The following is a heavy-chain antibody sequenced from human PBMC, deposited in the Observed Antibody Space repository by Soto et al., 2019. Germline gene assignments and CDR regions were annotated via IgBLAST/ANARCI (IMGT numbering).Heavy chain of an antibody. CDR1: GFTFSSYW. CDR3: AREGDYYDSSGYYQPVDY. J-gene: IGHJ4*02. CDR2: IKQDGSEK. V-gene: IGHV3-7*03. D-gene: IGHD3-22*01. Sequence: EVQLVESGGGLVQPGGSLRLSCAASGFTFSSYWMSWVRQAPGKGLEWVANIKQDGSEKYYVDSVKGRFTISRDNAKNSLYLKMNSLRAEDTAVYYCAREGDYYDSSGYYQPVDYWGQGTLVTVSS.